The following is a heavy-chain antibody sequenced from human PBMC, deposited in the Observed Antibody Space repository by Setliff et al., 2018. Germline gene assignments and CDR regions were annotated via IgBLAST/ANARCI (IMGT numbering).Heavy chain of an antibody. CDR2: ISAYTGNT. Sequence: ASVKVSCKASGYTFSNYGITWVRQAPGQGLEWMGWISAYTGNTKYAQKLQGRVTMTTDTSTSTAYLELRSLTSDDTAVYYCSRLVRYCTSTSCQGASGAEFWGQGTLGTVSS. CDR3: SRLVRYCTSTSCQGASGAEF. J-gene: IGHJ4*02. CDR1: GYTFSNYG. V-gene: IGHV1-18*01. D-gene: IGHD2-2*01.